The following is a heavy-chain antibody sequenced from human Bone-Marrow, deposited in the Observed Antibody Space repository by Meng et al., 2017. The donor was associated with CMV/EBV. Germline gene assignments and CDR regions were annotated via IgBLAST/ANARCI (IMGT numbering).Heavy chain of an antibody. CDR1: GFTVSNSY. J-gene: IGHJ4*02. D-gene: IGHD3-3*01. Sequence: GGSLRLSCAASGFTVSNSYMSWVRQAPGKGLEWVAVIYSGGSTYYADSVKGRLTISRDHSKNTLYLQMINLRAEDTAVYYCARDLKLEWLLYKSYWGQGTLVTVSS. CDR3: ARDLKLEWLLYKSY. V-gene: IGHV3-66*01. CDR2: IYSGGST.